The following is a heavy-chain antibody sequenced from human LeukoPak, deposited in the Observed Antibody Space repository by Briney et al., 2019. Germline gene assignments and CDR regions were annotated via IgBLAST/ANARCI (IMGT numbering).Heavy chain of an antibody. V-gene: IGHV3-11*04. CDR3: ARFLRYCTNGVCHHPGY. D-gene: IGHD2-8*01. J-gene: IGHJ4*02. CDR2: ISSSGSTI. CDR1: GFTFSDYY. Sequence: GGSLRLSCAASGFTFSDYYMSWIRQAPGKGLEWVSYISSSGSTIYYADSVKGRFTISRDNAKNSLYLQMNSLRAEDTAVYYCARFLRYCTNGVCHHPGYWGQGTLVTVSS.